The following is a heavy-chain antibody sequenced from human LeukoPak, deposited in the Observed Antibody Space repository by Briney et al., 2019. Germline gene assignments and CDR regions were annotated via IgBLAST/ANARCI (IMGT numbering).Heavy chain of an antibody. CDR1: GFTFDDHA. CDR2: ISWNSGSI. Sequence: GGSLRLSCAASGFTFDDHAMHWVRQAPGKGLEWVSGISWNSGSIGYADSVKGRFTISRDNAKNSLFPQMNSLRAEDTALYYCAKDKGFAGVAAAGPNYYYGMDVWGQGTTVTVSS. CDR3: AKDKGFAGVAAAGPNYYYGMDV. D-gene: IGHD6-13*01. J-gene: IGHJ6*02. V-gene: IGHV3-9*01.